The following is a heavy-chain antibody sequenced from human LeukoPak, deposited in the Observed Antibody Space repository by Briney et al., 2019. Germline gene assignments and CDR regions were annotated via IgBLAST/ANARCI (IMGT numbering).Heavy chain of an antibody. V-gene: IGHV4-39*01. CDR1: GGSISSSIYS. CDR2: TYYSGIT. D-gene: IGHD6-13*01. J-gene: IGHJ4*02. CDR3: ATFSTNWYSDY. Sequence: PSETLSLTCTVSGGSISSSIYSWGWIRQPPGKRLEWIGRTYYSGITYYNPSLKSRVTISADTSKNQFSLKLSSVTAADTAVYFCATFSTNWYSDYWGQGTLVTVSS.